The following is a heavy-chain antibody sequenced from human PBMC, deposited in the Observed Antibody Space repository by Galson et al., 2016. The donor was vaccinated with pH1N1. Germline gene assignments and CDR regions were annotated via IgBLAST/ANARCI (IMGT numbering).Heavy chain of an antibody. CDR2: IYPGDSDP. V-gene: IGHV5-51*01. D-gene: IGHD2-21*02. CDR3: ARLAHCSGDCYSMGPWGYFDF. CDR1: GSIFIGHW. Sequence: QSGAEVKKPGESLEISCKGSGSIFIGHWIAWVRQKPGNGLEWMGIIYPGDSDPRYSPSFAGQVTISADKSSNTAYLRWSSLKASDTAMYYCARLAHCSGDCYSMGPWGYFDFWGQGTLVAVSS. J-gene: IGHJ4*03.